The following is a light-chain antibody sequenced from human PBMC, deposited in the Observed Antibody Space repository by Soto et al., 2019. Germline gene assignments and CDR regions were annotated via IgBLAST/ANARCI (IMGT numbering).Light chain of an antibody. CDR1: QSVSSN. Sequence: ETVMTQSPATLSVSPGERPTLSCRASQSVSSNLAWYQQKPGQAPRLLIYDASTRATGIPARFSGSGSGTEFTLTISSLQSEDSAIYYCQQYVSWTFGQGTKVEIK. J-gene: IGKJ1*01. CDR3: QQYVSWT. V-gene: IGKV3-15*01. CDR2: DAS.